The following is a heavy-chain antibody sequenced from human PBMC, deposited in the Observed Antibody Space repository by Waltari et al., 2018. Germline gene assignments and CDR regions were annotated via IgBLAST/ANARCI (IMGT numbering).Heavy chain of an antibody. V-gene: IGHV3-30*04. J-gene: IGHJ6*02. CDR2: ISYNGRNI. D-gene: IGHD2-21*01. CDR3: ARDYCDRTYCHGMDV. Sequence: QVQLVESGGGVVQPGRSLRLSWAASEFTFRYYAMHWVRQAPGKGLEWVAVISYNGRNIYYVDSVKGRFTISRDNSKKTMYLQMNSLRAEDTAVYYCARDYCDRTYCHGMDVWGQGTTVTVSS. CDR1: EFTFRYYA.